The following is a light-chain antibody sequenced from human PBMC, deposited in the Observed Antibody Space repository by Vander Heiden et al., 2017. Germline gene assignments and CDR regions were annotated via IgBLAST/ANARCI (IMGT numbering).Light chain of an antibody. CDR2: EDS. CDR1: ALPKTY. Sequence: SYELTQPPSVSVSPGQTARITCSGDALPKTYAYWYQQKSGQGPGRVIYEDSKRPSGIPERFSGSSSGTMATLTISGAQVEDEADYYCYSTDSSGNHYVFGTGTKVTVL. V-gene: IGLV3-10*01. J-gene: IGLJ1*01. CDR3: YSTDSSGNHYV.